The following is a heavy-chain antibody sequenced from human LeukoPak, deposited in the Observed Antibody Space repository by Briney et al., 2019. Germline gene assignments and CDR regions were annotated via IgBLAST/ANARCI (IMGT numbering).Heavy chain of an antibody. CDR1: GFTFSSYG. CDR3: TTGKTYDSSAYYTRF. D-gene: IGHD3-22*01. CDR2: ISGSGGST. J-gene: IGHJ4*02. Sequence: PGGSLRLSCAASGFTFSSYGMSWVRQAPGKGLEWVSAISGSGGSTYYADSVKGRFTISRDNSKNTLYLQMNSLKTEDTAVYYCTTGKTYDSSAYYTRFWGQGTLVTVSS. V-gene: IGHV3-23*01.